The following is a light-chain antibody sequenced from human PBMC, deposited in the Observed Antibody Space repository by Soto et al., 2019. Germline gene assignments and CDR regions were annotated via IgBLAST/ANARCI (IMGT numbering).Light chain of an antibody. Sequence: QSALTEPPSASGAPGQKVAISWSGSTSNIGRNTVNWYQQLPAATPKLLIYSTRDRASGVPDRFSGSKSDTSASLEISGVQSGDEADYYCAAWDDSLNGHYVFGTGPKVTVL. CDR3: AAWDDSLNGHYV. CDR2: STR. V-gene: IGLV1-44*01. J-gene: IGLJ1*01. CDR1: TSNIGRNT.